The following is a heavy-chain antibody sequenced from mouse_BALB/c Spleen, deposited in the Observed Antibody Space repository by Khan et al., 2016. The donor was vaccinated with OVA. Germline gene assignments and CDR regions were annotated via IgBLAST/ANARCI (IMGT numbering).Heavy chain of an antibody. CDR3: ARSYGSWAMDY. J-gene: IGHJ4*01. V-gene: IGHV3-8*02. CDR2: ITYSGNI. D-gene: IGHD1-1*01. CDR1: GDSITSGF. Sequence: VQLKESGPSLVKPSQTLSLTCSVTGDSITSGFWHWIRKFPGNKFEYLGYITYSGNIYYNPSLKSRISITRDTSKSQYYLQLNSVTTEDTATYYCARSYGSWAMDYWGQGTSVTVSS.